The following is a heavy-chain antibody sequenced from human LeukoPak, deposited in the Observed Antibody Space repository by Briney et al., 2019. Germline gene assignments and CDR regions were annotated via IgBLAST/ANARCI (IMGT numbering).Heavy chain of an antibody. D-gene: IGHD2-15*01. CDR3: ARDGWYLDY. CDR1: GCSISSYF. J-gene: IGHJ4*02. Sequence: SWTLSLTCPFSGCSISSYFWRWIREAAGEGLECVGRIYTSWSTNYNPCLKSLVTMSGETSKYQFSLTLRSVTAGDTDVFYCARDGWYLDYWGEGTLVAV. V-gene: IGHV4-4*07. CDR2: IYTSWST.